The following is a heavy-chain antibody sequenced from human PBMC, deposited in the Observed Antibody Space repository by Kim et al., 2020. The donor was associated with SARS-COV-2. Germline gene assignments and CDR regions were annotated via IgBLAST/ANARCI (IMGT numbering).Heavy chain of an antibody. CDR1: GGSISSGGYY. CDR2: IYYSGST. Sequence: SETLSLTCTVSGGSISSGGYYWSWIRQHPGKGLEWIGYIYYSGSTYYNPSLKSRVTISVDTSKNQFSLKLSSVTAADTAVYYCARGRYSSSWYFDAFDIWGQGTMVTVSS. D-gene: IGHD6-13*01. V-gene: IGHV4-31*03. CDR3: ARGRYSSSWYFDAFDI. J-gene: IGHJ3*02.